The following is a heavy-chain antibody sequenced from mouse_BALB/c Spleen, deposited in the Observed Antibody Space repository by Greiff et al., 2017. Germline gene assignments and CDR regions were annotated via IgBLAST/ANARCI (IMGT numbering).Heavy chain of an antibody. Sequence: EVQLVESGGGLVKLGGSLKLSCAASGFTFSSYYMSWVRQTPEKRLELVAAINSNGGSTYYPDTVKGRFTISRDNAKNTLYLQMSSLKSEDTALYYCARQLGLPPYYYAMDYWGQGTSVTVSS. CDR2: INSNGGST. V-gene: IGHV5-6-2*01. CDR1: GFTFSSYY. CDR3: ARQLGLPPYYYAMDY. D-gene: IGHD3-1*01. J-gene: IGHJ4*01.